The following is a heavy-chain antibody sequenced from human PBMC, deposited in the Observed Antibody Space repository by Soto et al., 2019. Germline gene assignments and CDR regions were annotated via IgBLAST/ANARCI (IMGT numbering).Heavy chain of an antibody. J-gene: IGHJ4*02. V-gene: IGHV3-23*01. CDR3: AGPVGGYQVLCGTWYGTRSEY. CDR1: GPPFSSYP. D-gene: IGHD6-13*01. CDR2: ISGSGDTT. Sequence: EGSLRLSCAASGPPFSSYPMTWVRQAPGKGLEWVSAISGSGDTTLYAASVRGRLIISRDNSKNKVYLDMSSLRAEDTALYYCAGPVGGYQVLCGTWYGTRSEYWGQGTLVTVSS.